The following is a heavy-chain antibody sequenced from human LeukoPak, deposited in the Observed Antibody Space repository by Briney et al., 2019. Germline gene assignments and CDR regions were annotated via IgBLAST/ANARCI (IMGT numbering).Heavy chain of an antibody. V-gene: IGHV5-51*01. CDR1: GYSFTSYW. CDR3: ARPAKAQYTSSWAAWLDP. CDR2: IYPGDSDI. D-gene: IGHD6-13*01. Sequence: GESLKISCKGSGYSFTSYWIGWVRQMPGKGLEWMGIIYPGDSDIRYSTSFQGQVNISVDKSISTAYLQWTSLKASDTAMYYCARPAKAQYTSSWAAWLDPWGQGTLVTVSS. J-gene: IGHJ5*02.